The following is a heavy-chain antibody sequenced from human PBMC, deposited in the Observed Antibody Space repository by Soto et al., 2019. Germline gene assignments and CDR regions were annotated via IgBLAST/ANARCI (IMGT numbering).Heavy chain of an antibody. CDR3: ARPIYSGYEVIEGRGFDI. J-gene: IGHJ3*02. D-gene: IGHD5-12*01. V-gene: IGHV5-51*01. CDR2: IFPSDSET. CDR1: SFNFSNYW. Sequence: ISSNFFSFNFSNYWIPRVRQNAGEGPEYLGIIFPSDSETKYSPSFQGQVTISSDASISAIYLHLSSLRASDTGMYYCARPIYSGYEVIEGRGFDIWGQGIMVTVSS.